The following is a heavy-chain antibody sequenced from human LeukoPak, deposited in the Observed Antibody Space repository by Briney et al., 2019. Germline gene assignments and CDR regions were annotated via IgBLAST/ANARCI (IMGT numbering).Heavy chain of an antibody. V-gene: IGHV4-39*01. CDR1: GGSISSDDYY. D-gene: IGHD3-3*01. CDR2: IYYSGST. CDR3: ARRPHLSIFGVVTLYFDY. J-gene: IGHJ4*02. Sequence: SETLSLTCTVSGGSISSDDYYWSWIRQPPGKGLEWIGSIYYSGSTYYNPSLKSRVTISVDTSKNQFSLKLSSVTAADTGVYYCARRPHLSIFGVVTLYFDYWGQGTLVTVSS.